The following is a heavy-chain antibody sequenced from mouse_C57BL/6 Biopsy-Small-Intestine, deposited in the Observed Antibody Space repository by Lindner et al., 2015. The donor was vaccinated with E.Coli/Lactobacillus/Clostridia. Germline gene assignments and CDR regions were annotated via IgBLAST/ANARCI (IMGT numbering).Heavy chain of an antibody. Sequence: VQLQESGAELARPGASVKMSCKASGYTFTSYTMHWVKQRPGQGLEWIGYIYIGNGYTEYNEKFKGKATLTSDTSSSTAYMQLSSLRSEDSAIYFCARKGLTGDFDYWGQGTTLTVSS. V-gene: IGHV1-4*01. J-gene: IGHJ2*01. CDR2: IYIGNGYT. D-gene: IGHD4-1*01. CDR1: GYTFTSYT. CDR3: ARKGLTGDFDY.